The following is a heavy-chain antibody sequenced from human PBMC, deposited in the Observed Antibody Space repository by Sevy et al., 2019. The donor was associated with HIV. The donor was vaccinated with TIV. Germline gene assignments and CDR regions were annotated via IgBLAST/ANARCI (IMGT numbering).Heavy chain of an antibody. CDR1: GFTFSNYN. D-gene: IGHD5-12*01. Sequence: RGYLRLSCAASGFTFSNYNMNWVRQAPGKGLEWASYISSSSNTIYYADSVKGRFTISRDNDKNSLYLEMNSLRAEDTAVYYCAREGGYSDQGMDVWGLGTTVHVSS. CDR2: ISSSSNTI. V-gene: IGHV3-48*01. CDR3: AREGGYSDQGMDV. J-gene: IGHJ6*02.